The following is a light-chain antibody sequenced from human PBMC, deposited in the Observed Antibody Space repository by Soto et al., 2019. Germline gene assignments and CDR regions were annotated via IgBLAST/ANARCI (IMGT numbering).Light chain of an antibody. Sequence: DIQITQSLSSLSASVGDRVTITCRASQSIDTYLNWYQRKPGKAPNVLIYAAPTLQSGVPTRFSGSGSGTDFTLTISSLQPEDFATYYCQQSYSVPRTFGLGTKVDI. V-gene: IGKV1-39*01. CDR3: QQSYSVPRT. CDR2: AAP. J-gene: IGKJ1*01. CDR1: QSIDTY.